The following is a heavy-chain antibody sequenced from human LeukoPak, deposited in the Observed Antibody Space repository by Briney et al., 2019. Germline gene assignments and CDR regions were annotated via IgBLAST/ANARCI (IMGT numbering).Heavy chain of an antibody. CDR2: ISAYNGNT. CDR1: GYTFTSYG. Sequence: GASVTVSCKASGYTFTSYGISWVRQAPGQGLEWMGWISAYNGNTNYAQKLQGRVTMTTDTSTSTAYMELRSLRSDDTAVYYCARDPGIAAAGTTFWDYWGQGTLVTVSS. V-gene: IGHV1-18*01. CDR3: ARDPGIAAAGTTFWDY. J-gene: IGHJ4*02. D-gene: IGHD6-13*01.